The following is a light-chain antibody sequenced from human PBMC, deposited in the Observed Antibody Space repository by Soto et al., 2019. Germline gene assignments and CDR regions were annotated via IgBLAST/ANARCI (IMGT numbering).Light chain of an antibody. J-gene: IGKJ1*01. CDR1: LTVSDNY. V-gene: IGKV3-20*01. CDR3: QQYSTSPGT. Sequence: EIVLTHSPGTLSLSPGERATLSCRASLTVSDNYLAWYQQKAGQAPRLVIYDASSRATGIPDRFSASGSGTDFTLTISRLEPEDFAVYYCQQYSTSPGTFGQGTKVDIK. CDR2: DAS.